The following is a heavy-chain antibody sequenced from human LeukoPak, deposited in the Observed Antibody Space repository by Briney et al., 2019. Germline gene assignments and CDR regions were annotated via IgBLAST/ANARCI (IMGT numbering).Heavy chain of an antibody. CDR1: GFTFSSYA. V-gene: IGHV3-23*01. CDR2: ITASGGTT. Sequence: PGGSLRLSCAASGFTFSSYALSWVRQAPGKGLEWVSGITASGGTTYYADSVKGRFTISRDNSKNTLYLQMNSLRAEDTAVYYCAKDRPSWLFMAFDMWGRGTMVTVSS. D-gene: IGHD3-9*01. J-gene: IGHJ3*02. CDR3: AKDRPSWLFMAFDM.